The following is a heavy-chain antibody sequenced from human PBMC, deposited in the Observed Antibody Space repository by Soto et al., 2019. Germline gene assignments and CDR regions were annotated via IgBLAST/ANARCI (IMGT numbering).Heavy chain of an antibody. J-gene: IGHJ6*02. Sequence: LSLTCTVSGGSISSSSYYWGWIRQPPGKGLEWIGCIYYSGSTYYNPSLKSRVTISVDTSKNQFSLKLSSVTAADTAVYYCARGHDSHYNYGMDVWGQGTTVTVSS. D-gene: IGHD3-22*01. CDR1: GGSISSSSYY. CDR3: ARGHDSHYNYGMDV. CDR2: IYYSGST. V-gene: IGHV4-39*07.